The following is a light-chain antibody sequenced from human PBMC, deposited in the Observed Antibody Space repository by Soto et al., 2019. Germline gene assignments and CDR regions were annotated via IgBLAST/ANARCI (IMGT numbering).Light chain of an antibody. CDR1: SSDVGGYNY. J-gene: IGLJ1*01. CDR3: NSYAGSNNCV. CDR2: EVS. Sequence: QSALTQPPSASGSPGQSVTISCTGTSSDVGGYNYASWYQQHPGKAPKLMIYEVSKRPSGVPDRFSGSKSGNTASLTVSGLQAEDEADYYCNSYAGSNNCVFGTGTKVTVL. V-gene: IGLV2-8*01.